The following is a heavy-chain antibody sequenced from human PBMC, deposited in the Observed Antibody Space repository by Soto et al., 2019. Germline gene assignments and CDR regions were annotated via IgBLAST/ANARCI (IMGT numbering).Heavy chain of an antibody. D-gene: IGHD3-3*01. CDR1: GGSFSGYY. Sequence: KPSEPLSLTCAVYGGSFSGYYWSWIRQPPGKGLEWIGEINHSGSTNYNPSLKSRVTISVDTSKNQFSLKLSSVTAADTAVYYCARAGGRFWSGYYYVLPVNWFDPWGQGTLVTVSS. V-gene: IGHV4-34*01. CDR3: ARAGGRFWSGYYYVLPVNWFDP. CDR2: INHSGST. J-gene: IGHJ5*02.